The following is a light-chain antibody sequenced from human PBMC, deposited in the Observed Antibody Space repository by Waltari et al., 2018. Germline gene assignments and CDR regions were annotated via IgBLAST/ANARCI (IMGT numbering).Light chain of an antibody. J-gene: IGLJ1*01. CDR3: ATWDDSLSGSYV. V-gene: IGLV1-47*01. Sequence: QSVLTQPPSASGTPGQRVSLSCSGTSSNIGSNYVYWYQQLPGTAPKLLIFKNKLQPSDVPDRFSGSKSGTSAALAISGLRSEDEAEYFCATWDDSLSGSYVFGTGTKVTVL. CDR1: SSNIGSNY. CDR2: KNK.